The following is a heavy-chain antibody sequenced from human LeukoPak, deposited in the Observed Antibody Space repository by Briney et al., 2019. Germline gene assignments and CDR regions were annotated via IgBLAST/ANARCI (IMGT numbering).Heavy chain of an antibody. D-gene: IGHD2-2*01. CDR3: AMLPIVVVPAAISGYGMDV. CDR2: INPSGGST. Sequence: ASVKVSCTASGYTFTSYYIHWVRQAPGQGLAWMGIINPSGGSTSYAQKFQGRVTMTRDTSTSTVYMELSSLRSEDTAVYYCAMLPIVVVPAAISGYGMDVWGQGTTVTVSS. V-gene: IGHV1-46*01. J-gene: IGHJ6*02. CDR1: GYTFTSYY.